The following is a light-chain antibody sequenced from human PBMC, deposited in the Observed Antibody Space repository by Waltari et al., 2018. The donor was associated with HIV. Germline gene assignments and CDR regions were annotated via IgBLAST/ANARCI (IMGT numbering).Light chain of an antibody. V-gene: IGLV1-47*01. CDR2: RND. J-gene: IGLJ2*01. CDR3: VTWDDSLRGVV. Sequence: SVVTQPPSASGTPGQRVTISCSGNTSTIGSNYVFWYQHLPGTAPKLLIHRNDQRPSGVPDRFSGSTSGTSASLAISGLRSEDEADYYCVTWDDSLRGVVFGGGTKVAVL. CDR1: TSTIGSNY.